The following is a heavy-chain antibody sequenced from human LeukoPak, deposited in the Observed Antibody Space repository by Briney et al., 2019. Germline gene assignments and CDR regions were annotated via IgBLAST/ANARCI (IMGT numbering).Heavy chain of an antibody. J-gene: IGHJ4*02. CDR3: ATSYDFWSGYYLYYFDY. CDR1: GGTFSSYA. V-gene: IGHV1-69*05. Sequence: SVKVSCKASGGTFSSYAISWVRQAPGQGLEWMGGIIPIFGTANYAQKFQGRVTITTDESTSTAYMELSSLRSEDTAVYYCATSYDFWSGYYLYYFDYWGQGTLVTVSS. CDR2: IIPIFGTA. D-gene: IGHD3-3*01.